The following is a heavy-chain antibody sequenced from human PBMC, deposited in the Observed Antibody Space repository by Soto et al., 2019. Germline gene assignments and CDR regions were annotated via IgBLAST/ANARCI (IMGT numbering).Heavy chain of an antibody. Sequence: QVQLQQWGAGLLKPSETLSLTCAVYGGSFSGYYWSWIRQPPGKGLEWIGEINHSGSTNYNPSLKSRVTISVDTSKNQFSLKLSSVTAADTAVYYCARPPVAVAGEDWYFDLWGRGTLVTVSS. CDR1: GGSFSGYY. CDR2: INHSGST. D-gene: IGHD6-19*01. V-gene: IGHV4-34*01. CDR3: ARPPVAVAGEDWYFDL. J-gene: IGHJ2*01.